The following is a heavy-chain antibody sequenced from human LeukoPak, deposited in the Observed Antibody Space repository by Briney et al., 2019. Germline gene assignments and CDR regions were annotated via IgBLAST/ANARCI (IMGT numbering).Heavy chain of an antibody. CDR3: ARGLKDSSGWHTVFYLDY. V-gene: IGHV7-4-1*02. CDR2: INTDTGYP. D-gene: IGHD6-19*01. CDR1: GYTFTNYA. Sequence: ASVEVSCKASGYTFTNYAMNWVRQAPGQGLEWMGWINTDTGYPTYAQGFTGRFVFSLDTSVSTAYLQITSLKADDTAVYYCARGLKDSSGWHTVFYLDYWGQGTLVAVSS. J-gene: IGHJ4*02.